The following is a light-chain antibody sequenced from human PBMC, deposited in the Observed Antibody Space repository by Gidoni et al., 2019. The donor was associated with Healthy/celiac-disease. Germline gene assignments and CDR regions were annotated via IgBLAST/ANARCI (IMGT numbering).Light chain of an antibody. V-gene: IGLV1-51*01. CDR3: GTWDSSLSAVV. J-gene: IGLJ2*01. CDR2: DNN. CDR1: SSNIGNNY. Sequence: QPVLTQPPSVPAAPGPKVTISCSGSSSNIGNNYVSWYQQLPGTAPKLLIYDNNKRPSGIPDRFSGSKSGTSATLGITGLQTGDEADYYCGTWDSSLSAVVFGGGTKLTVL.